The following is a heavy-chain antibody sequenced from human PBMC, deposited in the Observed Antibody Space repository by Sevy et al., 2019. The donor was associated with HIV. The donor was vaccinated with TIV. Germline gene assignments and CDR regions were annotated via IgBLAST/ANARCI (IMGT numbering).Heavy chain of an antibody. CDR3: TALLRYFDWLLSRDY. V-gene: IGHV3-15*01. D-gene: IGHD3-9*01. J-gene: IGHJ4*02. Sequence: GGSLRLSCAASGFTFSNAWMSWVRQPPGKGLEWVGRIKSKTDGGTTDYAAPVKGGFTISRDDSKNTLYLQMNSLKTEDTAVYYCTALLRYFDWLLSRDYWGQGTLVTVSS. CDR1: GFTFSNAW. CDR2: IKSKTDGGTT.